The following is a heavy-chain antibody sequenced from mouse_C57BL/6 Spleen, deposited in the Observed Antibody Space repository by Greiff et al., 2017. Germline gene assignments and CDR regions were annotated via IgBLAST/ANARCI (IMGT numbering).Heavy chain of an antibody. CDR3: ARSNHRAY. D-gene: IGHD2-5*01. V-gene: IGHV5-17*01. CDR2: ISSGSSTI. J-gene: IGHJ3*01. Sequence: EVKVVESGGGLVKPGGSLKLSCAASGFTFSDYGMHWVRQAPEKGLEWVAYISSGSSTIYYADTVKGRFTISRDNAKNTLFLQMTSLRSEDTAMYYCARSNHRAYWGQGTLVTVSA. CDR1: GFTFSDYG.